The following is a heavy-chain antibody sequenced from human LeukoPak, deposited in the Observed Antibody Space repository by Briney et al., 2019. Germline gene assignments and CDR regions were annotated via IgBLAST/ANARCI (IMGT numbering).Heavy chain of an antibody. V-gene: IGHV4-34*01. CDR1: GASFSGYY. J-gene: IGHJ4*02. Sequence: SETLSLTCAVYGASFSGYYWSWIRQPPGKGLEWIGEINHSGVTNCSPSLKSRVTISVDTSKNQFSLILSFVTAADTAVYYCARSRDFDCWGQGTLVTVSS. CDR2: INHSGVT. CDR3: ARSRDFDC.